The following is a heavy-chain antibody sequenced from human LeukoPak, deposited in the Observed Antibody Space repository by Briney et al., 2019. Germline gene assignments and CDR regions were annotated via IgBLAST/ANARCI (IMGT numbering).Heavy chain of an antibody. D-gene: IGHD6-6*01. Sequence: SETLSLTCVVYGGSFSGYYWSWIRQPPGKGLEWIGEINHSGSTNYNPSLKSRVTISVDTSKNQFSLKLSSVTAADTAVYYCARRELGTDYWGQGTLVTVSS. J-gene: IGHJ4*02. CDR1: GGSFSGYY. V-gene: IGHV4-34*01. CDR3: ARRELGTDY. CDR2: INHSGST.